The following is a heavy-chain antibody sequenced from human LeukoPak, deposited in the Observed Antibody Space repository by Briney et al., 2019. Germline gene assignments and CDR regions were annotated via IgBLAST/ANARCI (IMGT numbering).Heavy chain of an antibody. J-gene: IGHJ4*02. Sequence: GASLRLSCAAAGFTFNNYAMSWVRQAPGKGLEWVSAILGSGRSAYYADSVKGRFTISRDNSKNSLFLQMNSLRVEDTALYYCSKWGDYDVLTGYYDSDFWGQGTLVTVSA. V-gene: IGHV3-23*01. CDR3: SKWGDYDVLTGYYDSDF. D-gene: IGHD3-9*01. CDR2: ILGSGRSA. CDR1: GFTFNNYA.